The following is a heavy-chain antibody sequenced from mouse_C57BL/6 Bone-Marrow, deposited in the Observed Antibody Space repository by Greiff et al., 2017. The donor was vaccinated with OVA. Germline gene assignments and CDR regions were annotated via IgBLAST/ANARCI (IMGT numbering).Heavy chain of an antibody. D-gene: IGHD2-3*01. J-gene: IGHJ2*01. Sequence: VQLKESGPELVKPGASVKMSCKASGYTFTDYNMHWVKQSHGKSLEWIGYINPNNGGTSYNQKFKGKATLTVNKSSSTAYMELRSLTSEDSAVYYCARKRGYYYFDYWGQGTTLTVSS. V-gene: IGHV1-22*01. CDR2: INPNNGGT. CDR3: ARKRGYYYFDY. CDR1: GYTFTDYN.